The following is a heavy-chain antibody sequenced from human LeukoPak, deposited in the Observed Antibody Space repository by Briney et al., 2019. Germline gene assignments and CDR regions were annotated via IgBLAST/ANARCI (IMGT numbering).Heavy chain of an antibody. D-gene: IGHD3-22*01. V-gene: IGHV3-30-3*01. J-gene: IGHJ4*02. CDR2: ISYDGSNK. CDR3: ARLITMIVV. Sequence: PGGSLRLSCAASGFTFSSYAMHWVRQAPGKGLEWVAVISYDGSNKYYADSVMGRFTISRDNSKNTLYLQMNSLRAEDTAVYYCARLITMIVVWGQGTLVTVSS. CDR1: GFTFSSYA.